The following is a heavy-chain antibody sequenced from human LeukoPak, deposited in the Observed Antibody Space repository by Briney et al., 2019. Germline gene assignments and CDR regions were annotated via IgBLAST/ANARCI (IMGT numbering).Heavy chain of an antibody. V-gene: IGHV4-39*01. CDR2: IYYSGST. CDR3: ARQDIVVVPAAINY. J-gene: IGHJ4*02. D-gene: IGHD2-2*02. CDR1: GGSISSSSYY. Sequence: PSETLSLTCTVSGGSISSSSYYWGWIRQPPGKGLEGIGSIYYSGSTYYNPSLKRRVTISVDTSKNQFSLKLSSVTAADTAVYYCARQDIVVVPAAINYWGQGTLVTVSS.